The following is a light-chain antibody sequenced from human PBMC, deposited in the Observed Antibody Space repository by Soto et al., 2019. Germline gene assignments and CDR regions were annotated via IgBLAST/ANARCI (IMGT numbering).Light chain of an antibody. V-gene: IGLV1-40*01. Sequence: QAVVTQPPSVSGAPGQTVTISCTGSSSNIATGYDVHWYQHLPGAAPRLLIYGSTNRPSGVPDRFSGSKSGTSASLAITGLQAEDEADYYCQSYDRSLSGAAVFGGGTKLTVL. CDR3: QSYDRSLSGAAV. CDR1: SSNIATGYD. J-gene: IGLJ2*01. CDR2: GST.